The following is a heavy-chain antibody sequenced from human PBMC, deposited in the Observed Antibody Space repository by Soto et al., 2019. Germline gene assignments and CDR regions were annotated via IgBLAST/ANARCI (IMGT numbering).Heavy chain of an antibody. CDR3: TTNGAYSLDN. V-gene: IGHV4-4*02. CDR2: IHHDGSI. CDR1: GAPMSNRHW. Sequence: PSDTLSLTCAVSGAPMSNRHWFSWVRQAPGEGLEWIGEIHHDGSITYNPSLQSRVTMSVDKFNNQFSLALTSVTAADTAIYYCTTNGAYSLDNWGQGTLVTVS. J-gene: IGHJ4*02. D-gene: IGHD2-8*01.